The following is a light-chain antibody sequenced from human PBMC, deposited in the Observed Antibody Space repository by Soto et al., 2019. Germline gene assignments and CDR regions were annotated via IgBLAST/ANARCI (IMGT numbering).Light chain of an antibody. CDR3: QQYAGPPTT. Sequence: DIQLTQSPSSLSASVGDRVTITCRASHDISNYLAWYQQRPGKVPKLLIFAASTLQSGVPSRFSGSGSGTEFTLTISSLQPEDFAVYFCQQYAGPPTTFGQGTRLEIK. CDR1: HDISNY. CDR2: AAS. J-gene: IGKJ5*01. V-gene: IGKV1-9*01.